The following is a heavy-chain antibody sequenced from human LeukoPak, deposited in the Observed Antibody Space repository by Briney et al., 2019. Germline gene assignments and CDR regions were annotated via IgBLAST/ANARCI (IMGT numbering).Heavy chain of an antibody. CDR1: GFTFTSYA. CDR3: AKGNYYYGSGSYYMADY. Sequence: GGSLRLSCAASGFTFTSYAMSWVRQAPGKGLEWVSAITGTGGSTYYSASVKGRFTISRDNSKNTLYLQMSSLRAEDTAVYYCAKGNYYYGSGSYYMADYWGQGTLVTVSS. D-gene: IGHD3-10*01. CDR2: ITGTGGST. V-gene: IGHV3-23*01. J-gene: IGHJ4*02.